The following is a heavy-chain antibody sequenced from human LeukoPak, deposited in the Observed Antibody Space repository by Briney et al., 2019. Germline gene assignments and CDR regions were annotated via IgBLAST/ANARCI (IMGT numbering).Heavy chain of an antibody. J-gene: IGHJ5*02. CDR3: AHSFPTVTNNWFDP. CDR1: GFSLSTRGVG. V-gene: IGHV2-5*01. Sequence: SGPTLVNPTQTLTLTCTFSGFSLSTRGVGVGWTRQPPGKALECLALIYWNDDKRYSPSLKSRLTITKDTSKNQVVLTTTNMDPVDTATYYCAHSFPTVTNNWFDPWGQGTLVTVSS. CDR2: IYWNDDK. D-gene: IGHD4-11*01.